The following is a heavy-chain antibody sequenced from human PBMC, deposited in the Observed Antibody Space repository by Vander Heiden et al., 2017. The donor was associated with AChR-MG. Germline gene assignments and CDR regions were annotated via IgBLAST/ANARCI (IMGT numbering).Heavy chain of an antibody. Sequence: QLQLQESGSGLVKPSQTLSLTCAVSGGSISSGGYSWSWIRQPPGKGLEWIGYIYHSGSTYYNPSLKSRVTISVDRSKNQFSLKLSSVTAADTAVYYCAREGRVVGATGVAGDAFDIWGQGTMVTVSS. CDR3: AREGRVVGATGVAGDAFDI. J-gene: IGHJ3*02. V-gene: IGHV4-30-2*01. D-gene: IGHD1-26*01. CDR1: GGSISSGGYS. CDR2: IYHSGST.